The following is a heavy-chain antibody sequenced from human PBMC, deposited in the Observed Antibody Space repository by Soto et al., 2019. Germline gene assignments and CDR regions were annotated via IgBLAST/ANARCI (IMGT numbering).Heavy chain of an antibody. V-gene: IGHV1-8*01. CDR1: GYTFTSYD. CDR3: ATNPPTGYNWNDANDAFDI. D-gene: IGHD1-1*01. Sequence: ASVKVSCKASGYTFTSYDINWVRQATGQGLEWMGWMNPNSGNTGYAQKFQGRVTMTRNTSISTAYMELSSLRSEDTAVYYCATNPPTGYNWNDANDAFDIWGQGTMVTVSS. CDR2: MNPNSGNT. J-gene: IGHJ3*02.